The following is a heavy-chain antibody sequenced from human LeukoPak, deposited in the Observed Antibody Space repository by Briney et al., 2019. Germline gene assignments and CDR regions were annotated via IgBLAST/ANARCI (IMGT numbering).Heavy chain of an antibody. D-gene: IGHD3-3*01. CDR2: IYYSGST. CDR3: ARGTPYDFWSGYYPGFDY. Sequence: SETLSLTCTVSGGSISSYYWCLIRQPPGKGLEWIGYIYYSGSTNYNPSLKSRVTISVDTSKNQFSLKLSSVTAADTAVYYCARGTPYDFWSGYYPGFDYWGQGTLVTVSS. V-gene: IGHV4-59*01. J-gene: IGHJ4*02. CDR1: GGSISSYY.